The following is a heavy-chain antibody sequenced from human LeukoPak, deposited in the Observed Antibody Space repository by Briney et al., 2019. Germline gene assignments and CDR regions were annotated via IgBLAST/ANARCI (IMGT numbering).Heavy chain of an antibody. Sequence: GGSLRLSCAASGFTFSNAWMSWVRQAPGKGLEWVGRIKSKTDGGTTDYAAPVKGRFTISRDDSKNTLYLQMNSLKTEDTAVYYCTTVPSLLLWSAQYYFDYWGQGTLVTVSS. V-gene: IGHV3-15*01. CDR1: GFTFSNAW. CDR2: IKSKTDGGTT. J-gene: IGHJ4*02. D-gene: IGHD3-3*01. CDR3: TTVPSLLLWSAQYYFDY.